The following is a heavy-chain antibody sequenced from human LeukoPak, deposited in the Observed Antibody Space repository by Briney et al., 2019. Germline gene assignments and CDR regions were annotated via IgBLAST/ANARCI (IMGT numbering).Heavy chain of an antibody. CDR3: ARGRYSYGPAGQAFDI. Sequence: GGSLRLSCAASGFTFSSYAMHWVRQAPGKGLEWVAVISYDGSNKYYADSVKGRFTISRDNSKNTLYLQMNSLRAEDTAVYYRARGRYSYGPAGQAFDIWGQGTMVTVSS. D-gene: IGHD5-18*01. V-gene: IGHV3-30*04. J-gene: IGHJ3*02. CDR1: GFTFSSYA. CDR2: ISYDGSNK.